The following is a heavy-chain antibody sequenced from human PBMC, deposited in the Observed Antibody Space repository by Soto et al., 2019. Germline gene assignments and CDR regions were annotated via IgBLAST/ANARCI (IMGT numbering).Heavy chain of an antibody. CDR2: IYYSGST. Sequence: PSETLSLTCTVSGGSISSGGYYWSWIRQHPGKGLEWIGSIYYSGSTDHNSSLKSRVTISVDTSKNQFSLKLRSVTAADTAVYYCARRNDCISSSCYAYGVDVWGQGTTVTVSS. J-gene: IGHJ6*02. CDR1: GGSISSGGYY. V-gene: IGHV4-31*03. CDR3: ARRNDCISSSCYAYGVDV. D-gene: IGHD2-2*01.